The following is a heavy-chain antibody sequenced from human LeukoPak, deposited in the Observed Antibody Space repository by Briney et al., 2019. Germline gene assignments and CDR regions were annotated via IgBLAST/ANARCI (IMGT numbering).Heavy chain of an antibody. Sequence: GGSLRLSCAASGFTFSSYGMHWVRQAPGKGLEWVAVISYNGSNKYYADSVKGRFTISRDNSKNTLYLQMNSLRAEDTAVYYCANIYPRNDYVEYWGQGTLVTVSS. CDR2: ISYNGSNK. V-gene: IGHV3-30*18. CDR1: GFTFSSYG. D-gene: IGHD3-9*01. CDR3: ANIYPRNDYVEY. J-gene: IGHJ4*02.